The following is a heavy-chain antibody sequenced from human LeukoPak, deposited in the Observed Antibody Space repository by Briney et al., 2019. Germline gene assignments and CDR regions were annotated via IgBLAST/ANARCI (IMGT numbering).Heavy chain of an antibody. J-gene: IGHJ6*02. Sequence: PSETLSLTCTVSGGSISSGGYYWSWIRQHPGKGLEWIGYIYYSGSTNYNPSLKSRVTISVDTSKNQFSLKLSSVTAADTAVYYCASQKMSDPDDYSDGMDVWGQGTTVTVSS. V-gene: IGHV4-31*03. D-gene: IGHD4-4*01. CDR2: IYYSGST. CDR3: ASQKMSDPDDYSDGMDV. CDR1: GGSISSGGYY.